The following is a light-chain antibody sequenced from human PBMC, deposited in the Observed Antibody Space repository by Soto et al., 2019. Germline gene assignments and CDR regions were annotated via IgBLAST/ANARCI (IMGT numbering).Light chain of an antibody. J-gene: IGKJ4*01. CDR3: QQFNGHPLT. CDR2: DAS. Sequence: ALQLTQSPPSLSASVGDRVTITCRASQGIRSALAWYQQKPGKAPNLLIYDASSLEGGVPSRFSGSGSGTDFTLTISSLQPEDFATYYCQQFNGHPLTFGGGTRVEIK. CDR1: QGIRSA. V-gene: IGKV1-13*02.